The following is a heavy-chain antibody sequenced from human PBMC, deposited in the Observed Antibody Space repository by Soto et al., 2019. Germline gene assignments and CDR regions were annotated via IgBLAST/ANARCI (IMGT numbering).Heavy chain of an antibody. Sequence: GGSLRLSSAAAGGTFSDEGGHWVRQAPGKGLEWVAVIAHDGRSYYYADSVKGRFVVSRDNSKNTLFLQMNSLRAEDTAVYYCAKAGPLTAFYRFDYWGQGTQVTVSS. CDR2: IAHDGRSY. CDR1: GGTFSDEG. CDR3: AKAGPLTAFYRFDY. D-gene: IGHD3-9*01. V-gene: IGHV3-30*18. J-gene: IGHJ4*02.